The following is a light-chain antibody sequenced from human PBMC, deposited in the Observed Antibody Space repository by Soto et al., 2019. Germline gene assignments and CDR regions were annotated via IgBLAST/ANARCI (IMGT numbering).Light chain of an antibody. CDR1: QSVSSY. Sequence: EIVLTQSPATLSLSPGERATLSCRASQSVSSYLAWYQQKPGQAPRLLISDASKRAPGIPARFSGSGSGTDFTLSISNLEPDDVAVYYCLQSSNWPPYTFGQGTKLEIK. J-gene: IGKJ2*01. V-gene: IGKV3-11*01. CDR3: LQSSNWPPYT. CDR2: DAS.